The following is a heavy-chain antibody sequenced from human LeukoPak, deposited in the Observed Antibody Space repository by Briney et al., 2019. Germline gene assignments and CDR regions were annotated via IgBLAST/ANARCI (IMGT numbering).Heavy chain of an antibody. CDR3: AREEGGWYYDSSGYYYNWLDP. CDR2: IYTSGST. CDR1: GGSISSYY. J-gene: IGHJ5*02. V-gene: IGHV4-4*07. Sequence: SETLSLTCTVSGGSISSYYWSWIRQPAGKGLEWIGRIYTSGSTNYNPSLKSRVTMSVDTSKNQFSLKLSSVTAADTAVYYCAREEGGWYYDSSGYYYNWLDPWGQGTLVTVSS. D-gene: IGHD3-22*01.